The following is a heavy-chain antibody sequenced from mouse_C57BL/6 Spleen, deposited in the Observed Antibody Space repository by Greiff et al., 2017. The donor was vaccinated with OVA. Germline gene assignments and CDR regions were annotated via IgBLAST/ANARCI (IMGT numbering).Heavy chain of an antibody. CDR3: ARERNSWFAY. V-gene: IGHV1-82*01. CDR1: GYAFSSSW. CDR2: IYPGDGDT. J-gene: IGHJ3*01. Sequence: VQLQESGPELVKPGASVKISCKASGYAFSSSWMNWVKQRPGKGLEWIGRIYPGDGDTNYNGKFKGKATLTADKSSSTAYMQLSSLPSEDSAVYFCARERNSWFAYWGQGTLVTVSA.